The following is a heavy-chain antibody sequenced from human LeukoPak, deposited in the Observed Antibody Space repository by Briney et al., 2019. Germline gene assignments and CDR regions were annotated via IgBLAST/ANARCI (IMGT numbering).Heavy chain of an antibody. CDR3: ARDGPYYYDSGSSPNNNWFDP. Sequence: PSETLSLTCTVSGYSISSGYYWGWIRQPPGKGLEWIGSIYHSGSTYSNPSLKSRVTISVDTSKNQFSLKLRSVTAADTAVYYCARDGPYYYDSGSSPNNNWFDPWGQGTLVTVSS. CDR2: IYHSGST. D-gene: IGHD3-10*01. V-gene: IGHV4-38-2*02. J-gene: IGHJ5*02. CDR1: GYSISSGYY.